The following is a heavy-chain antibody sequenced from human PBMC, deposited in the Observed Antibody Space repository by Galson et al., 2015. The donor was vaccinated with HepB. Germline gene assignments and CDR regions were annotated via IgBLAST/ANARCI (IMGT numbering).Heavy chain of an antibody. CDR3: ARNPPDGSGSYYLYYFDY. D-gene: IGHD3-10*01. Sequence: PALVKPTQTLTLTCTFSGFSLRTSGMRVNWIRQSPGKALEWLARIDWDDDEFYTPSLKTRLTISKDTSKNQVVLTMTNMDPMDTATYYCARNPPDGSGSYYLYYFDYWGQGTLVTVSS. CDR1: GFSLRTSGMR. J-gene: IGHJ4*02. CDR2: IDWDDDE. V-gene: IGHV2-70*04.